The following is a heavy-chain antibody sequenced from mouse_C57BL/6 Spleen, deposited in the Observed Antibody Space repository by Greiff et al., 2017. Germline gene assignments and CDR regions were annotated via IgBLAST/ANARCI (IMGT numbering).Heavy chain of an antibody. D-gene: IGHD2-5*01. CDR2: IYPGDGDT. V-gene: IGHV1-82*01. CDR1: GYAFSSSW. J-gene: IGHJ2*01. Sequence: VQGVESGPELVKPGASVKISCKASGYAFSSSWMNWVKQRPGKGLEWIGRIYPGDGDTNYNGKFKGKATLTADKSSSTAYMQLSSLTSEDSAVYFCARSGSNYRGYYFDYWGQGTTLTVSS. CDR3: ARSGSNYRGYYFDY.